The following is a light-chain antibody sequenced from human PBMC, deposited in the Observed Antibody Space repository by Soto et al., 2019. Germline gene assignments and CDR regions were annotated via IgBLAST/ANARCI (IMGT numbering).Light chain of an antibody. CDR2: AAT. CDR1: QDINSR. CDR3: LQVANFPRT. J-gene: IGKJ1*01. Sequence: DIHMTQSRSSVSASVGDTVTITCRASQDINSRLAWFQQQPGRPPKYVIQAATMLQSGFPSRFAGSGSGRDFTLTIHTLQPEDSATYYCLQVANFPRTFGQGTKVDNK. V-gene: IGKV1-12*01.